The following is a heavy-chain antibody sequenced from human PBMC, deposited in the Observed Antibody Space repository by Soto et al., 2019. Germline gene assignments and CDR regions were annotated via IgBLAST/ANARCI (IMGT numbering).Heavy chain of an antibody. J-gene: IGHJ4*02. CDR2: IYYSGST. CDR1: GGSISSYY. D-gene: IGHD3-22*01. CDR3: ASTCYYYDSSGYYPGYFDY. Sequence: SETLSLTCTVSGGSISSYYWSWIRQPPGKGLEWIGYIYYSGSTNYNPSLKSRVTISVDTSKNQFSLKLSSVTAADTAVYYCASTCYYYDSSGYYPGYFDYCGQGPLATVSS. V-gene: IGHV4-59*08.